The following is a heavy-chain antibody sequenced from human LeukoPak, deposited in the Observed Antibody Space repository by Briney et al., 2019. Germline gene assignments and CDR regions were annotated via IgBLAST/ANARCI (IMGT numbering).Heavy chain of an antibody. CDR3: AAAHWAFDI. CDR2: IIPIFGTA. J-gene: IGHJ3*02. Sequence: GASVKVSCKASGGTFSSYAISWVRQAPGQGLEWMGGIIPIFGTANYAQKFQGRVTMTTDTSTSTAYMELRSLRSDDTAVYYCAAAHWAFDIWGQGTMVTVSS. D-gene: IGHD6-13*01. V-gene: IGHV1-69*05. CDR1: GGTFSSYA.